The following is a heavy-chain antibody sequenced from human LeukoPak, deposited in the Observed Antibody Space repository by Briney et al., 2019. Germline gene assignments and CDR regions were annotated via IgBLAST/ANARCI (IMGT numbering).Heavy chain of an antibody. J-gene: IGHJ4*02. CDR1: GGSISSSSYY. CDR3: ARNGLLRIFGVAPLFDY. CDR2: IYYSGST. D-gene: IGHD3-3*01. V-gene: IGHV4-39*01. Sequence: SETLSLTCTVSGGSISSSSYYWGWIRQPPGKGLEWIGSIYYSGSTYYNPSLKSRVTISVDTSKNQFSLKLSSVTAADTAVYYCARNGLLRIFGVAPLFDYWGQGTLVTVSS.